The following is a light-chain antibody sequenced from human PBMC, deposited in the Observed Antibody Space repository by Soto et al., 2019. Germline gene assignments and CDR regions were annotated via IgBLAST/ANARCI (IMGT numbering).Light chain of an antibody. CDR1: QRVGIN. CDR3: QHYENWPFT. CDR2: GAS. J-gene: IGKJ2*01. V-gene: IGKV3-15*01. Sequence: EIVMTQSPATLSVSPGERATLSCRSSQRVGINLAWYQQKPGQAPRLLVYGASTRASGFPARFSGSGSGTEFTLIISSLQSEDFAVYFCQHYENWPFTFGQGTKVEIK.